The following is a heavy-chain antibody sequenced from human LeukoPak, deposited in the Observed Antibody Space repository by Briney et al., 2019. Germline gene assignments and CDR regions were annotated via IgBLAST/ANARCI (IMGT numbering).Heavy chain of an antibody. Sequence: SVKVSCKASGGTFSSYAISWVRQAPGQWPEWMGRIIPIFGTANYAQKFQGRVTITTDESTSTAYMELSSLRSEDTAVYYCARDADDRGGGEDYWGQGTLVTVSS. CDR1: GGTFSSYA. CDR3: ARDADDRGGGEDY. V-gene: IGHV1-69*05. J-gene: IGHJ4*02. CDR2: IIPIFGTA. D-gene: IGHD2-21*01.